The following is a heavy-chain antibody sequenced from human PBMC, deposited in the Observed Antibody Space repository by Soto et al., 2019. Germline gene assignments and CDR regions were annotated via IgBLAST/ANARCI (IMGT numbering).Heavy chain of an antibody. Sequence: QVQLQESGPGLEKPSVTLSLTCTVSGGSMSSSNWWNWVRQSPGKGLAWIGEAHHSGRTNYNPSLKSRVTISVDKSKNHFSLKLSSVTAADTAVYYCARSEATGLDYWGQGTLVTVSS. CDR3: ARSEATGLDY. D-gene: IGHD1-26*01. CDR2: AHHSGRT. J-gene: IGHJ4*02. V-gene: IGHV4-4*02. CDR1: GGSMSSSNW.